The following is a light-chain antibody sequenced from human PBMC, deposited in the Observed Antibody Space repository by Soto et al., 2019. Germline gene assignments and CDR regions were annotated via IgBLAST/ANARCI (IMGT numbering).Light chain of an antibody. CDR1: QNIFTY. J-gene: IGKJ5*01. V-gene: IGKV3-11*01. Sequence: EIVLTQSPATLSLSPGERATLSCRASQNIFTYLAWYQQKPGQAPRLLIYDASNRATGIPARFRGSGSGTSFTLTISSLESEDFAVYYCQQRSDWITFGQGTRLESK. CDR3: QQRSDWIT. CDR2: DAS.